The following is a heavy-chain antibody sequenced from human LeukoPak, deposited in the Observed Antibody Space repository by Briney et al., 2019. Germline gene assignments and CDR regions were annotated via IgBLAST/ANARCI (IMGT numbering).Heavy chain of an antibody. CDR3: ARDPGRTGFDY. V-gene: IGHV3-7*03. D-gene: IGHD1/OR15-1a*01. Sequence: GGSLRLSCAASGFTFSSYWMNWARQAPGKGLEWVSSINHNGNVNYYVDSVKGRFTISRDNAKKSLYLRMTSLRAEDTAVYYCARDPGRTGFDYWGQGTLVTVSS. CDR2: INHNGNVN. CDR1: GFTFSSYW. J-gene: IGHJ4*02.